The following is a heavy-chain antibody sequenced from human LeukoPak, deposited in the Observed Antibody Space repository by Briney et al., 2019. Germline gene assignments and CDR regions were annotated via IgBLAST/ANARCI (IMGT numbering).Heavy chain of an antibody. D-gene: IGHD1-26*01. CDR3: VRDIVGATGFDY. Sequence: PGGSLRLSCVASGFTFSSYWMHWVRQAPGKGLVWVSRINSDGSSTRFADSVKGRFTIARGNAKNTLYLQMNSLRAEDTAVYYCVRDIVGATGFDYWGQGTLVTVSS. CDR2: INSDGSST. J-gene: IGHJ4*02. V-gene: IGHV3-74*01. CDR1: GFTFSSYW.